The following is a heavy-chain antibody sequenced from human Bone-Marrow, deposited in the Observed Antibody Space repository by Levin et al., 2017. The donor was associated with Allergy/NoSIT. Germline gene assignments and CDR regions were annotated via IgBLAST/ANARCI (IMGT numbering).Heavy chain of an antibody. CDR3: ARGRRGGDYQGDAFDI. J-gene: IGHJ3*02. V-gene: IGHV3-7*03. Sequence: PGGSLRLSCAASGLTFGDYWMIWVRQAPGKGLEWVANINQDGGAKYYVDSVEGRFTISRDNAKNSLYLQMNTLRADDTAVYYCARGRRGGDYQGDAFDIWGQGTMLTVSS. CDR1: GLTFGDYW. CDR2: INQDGGAK. D-gene: IGHD4-17*01.